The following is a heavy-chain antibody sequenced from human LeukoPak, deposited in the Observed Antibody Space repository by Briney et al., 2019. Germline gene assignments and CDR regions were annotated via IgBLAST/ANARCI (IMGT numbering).Heavy chain of an antibody. D-gene: IGHD3-22*01. CDR2: INPSGGST. Sequence: GASVKVSCKASGYTFTSYYMHWVRQAPGQGLEWMGLINPSGGSTSYAQKFQGRVSMTRDTSSSTVYMELSSLRSEDTAIYYCARDPRGGYYYYFDYWGQGTLVTVSS. CDR1: GYTFTSYY. CDR3: ARDPRGGYYYYFDY. V-gene: IGHV1-46*01. J-gene: IGHJ4*02.